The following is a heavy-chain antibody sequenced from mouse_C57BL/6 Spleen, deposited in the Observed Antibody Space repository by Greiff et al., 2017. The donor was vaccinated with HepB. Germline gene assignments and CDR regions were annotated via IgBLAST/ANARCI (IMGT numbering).Heavy chain of an antibody. J-gene: IGHJ3*01. CDR3: AREGLDGYSWFAY. Sequence: VHLVESGAELVKPGASVKMSCKASGYTFTTYPIEWMKQNHGKSLEWIGNFHPYNDDTKYNEKFKGKATLTVEKSSSTVYLELSRLTSDDSAVYYCAREGLDGYSWFAYWGQGTLVTVSA. CDR1: GYTFTTYP. V-gene: IGHV1-47*01. CDR2: FHPYNDDT. D-gene: IGHD2-3*01.